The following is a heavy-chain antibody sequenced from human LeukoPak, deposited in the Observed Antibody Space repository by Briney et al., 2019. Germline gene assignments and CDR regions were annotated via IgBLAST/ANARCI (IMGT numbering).Heavy chain of an antibody. CDR3: ARHQRGNSDAFDI. J-gene: IGHJ3*02. V-gene: IGHV4-59*01. D-gene: IGHD4-23*01. CDR2: IYFSGST. CDR1: GGSISSDY. Sequence: SETLSLTCTVSGGSISSDYWSWIRQPPGKGLEWIGYIYFSGSTNYNPSLKSRVTISVDTSKNQFSLKLSSVTAADTAVYYCARHQRGNSDAFDIWGQGTVVTVSS.